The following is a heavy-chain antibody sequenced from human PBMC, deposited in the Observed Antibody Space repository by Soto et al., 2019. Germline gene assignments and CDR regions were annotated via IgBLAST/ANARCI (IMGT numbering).Heavy chain of an antibody. Sequence: KTSETLSLTCTVSGGSISSTIYHWVWIRQPPGKGLEWIGSLDYNGDTFYNPSLKSRVTISADTSKNQFSLKVNYVTAADTAVYYCARNYYDGSGLFYWGQGTVVTVSS. J-gene: IGHJ4*02. D-gene: IGHD3-16*01. CDR2: LDYNGDT. CDR1: GGSISSTIYH. CDR3: ARNYYDGSGLFY. V-gene: IGHV4-39*01.